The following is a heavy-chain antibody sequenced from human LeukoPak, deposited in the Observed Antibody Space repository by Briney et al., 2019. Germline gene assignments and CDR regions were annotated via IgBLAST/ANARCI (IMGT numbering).Heavy chain of an antibody. J-gene: IGHJ4*02. V-gene: IGHV3-53*01. Sequence: GGSLRLSCAASRFTVNSNYMSWVRQAPGKGLEWVSIIYSGGSTYYADSVKGRFTISRDNSKNTLYLQMNSLRADDTAVYYCARDPGGYCSSTSCWGQGTLVTVSS. CDR3: ARDPGGYCSSTSC. D-gene: IGHD2-2*01. CDR1: RFTVNSNY. CDR2: IYSGGST.